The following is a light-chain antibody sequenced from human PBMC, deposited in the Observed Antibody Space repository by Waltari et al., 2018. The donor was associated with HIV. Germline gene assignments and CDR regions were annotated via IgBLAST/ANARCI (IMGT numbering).Light chain of an antibody. J-gene: IGLJ3*02. V-gene: IGLV1-51*01. CDR1: SSNIGNNY. CDR3: GTWDSSLNAWV. Sequence: QPVLTQPPSVSAAPGQKVTISCSGSSSNIGNNYVSWYQQLPGTAPKLLIYDNNKRPSGIPDRFSGSKSGTSATLGITGLQTGDEADYYCGTWDSSLNAWVFGGGTKLTVL. CDR2: DNN.